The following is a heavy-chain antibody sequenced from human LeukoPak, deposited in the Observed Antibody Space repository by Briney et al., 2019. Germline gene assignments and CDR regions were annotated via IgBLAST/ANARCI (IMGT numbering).Heavy chain of an antibody. Sequence: SSVKVSCKASGYTFTSYAMNWVRQAPGQGVEWMGWINTTTANPTYAPGFTGRFVFSLDTSVSTPYLQISSLKAEDTAVYYCASTSSKLPDYWGQGTLVTVSS. D-gene: IGHD1-7*01. J-gene: IGHJ4*02. V-gene: IGHV7-4-1*02. CDR1: GYTFTSYA. CDR3: ASTSSKLPDY. CDR2: INTTTANP.